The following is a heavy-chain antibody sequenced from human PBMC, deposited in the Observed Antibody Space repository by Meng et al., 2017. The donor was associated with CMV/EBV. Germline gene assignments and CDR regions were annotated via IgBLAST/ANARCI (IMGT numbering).Heavy chain of an antibody. CDR1: GFTFSSYE. CDR3: ARFRGVISPFDY. V-gene: IGHV3-48*03. CDR2: ISSSGSTI. D-gene: IGHD3-10*01. Sequence: GGSLRLSCAASGFTFSSYEMNWVRQAPGKGLEWVSYISSSGSTIYYADSVKGRFTISRDNAKNSLYLQMNSLRAEDTAVYYCARFRGVISPFDYWGQGTLVTVSS. J-gene: IGHJ4*02.